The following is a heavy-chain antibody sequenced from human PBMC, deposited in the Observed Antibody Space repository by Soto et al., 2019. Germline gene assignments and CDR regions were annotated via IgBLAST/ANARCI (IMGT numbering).Heavy chain of an antibody. J-gene: IGHJ4*02. CDR3: ARDSREYGGYDYNRELDY. V-gene: IGHV1-2*04. CDR1: GYTFTGYY. CDR2: INPNSGGT. Sequence: ASVKVSCKASGYTFTGYYMHSVRQAPGQGLEWMRWINPNSGGTNYAQKFQGWVTMTRDTSISTAYMELSRLRSDDTAVYYCARDSREYGGYDYNRELDYWGQGTMVPVSS. D-gene: IGHD5-12*01.